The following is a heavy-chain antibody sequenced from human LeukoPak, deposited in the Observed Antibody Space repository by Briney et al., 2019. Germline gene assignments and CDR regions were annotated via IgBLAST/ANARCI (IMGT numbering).Heavy chain of an antibody. CDR1: GYTFTSYY. V-gene: IGHV1-69*06. D-gene: IGHD6-6*01. CDR2: IIPIFGTA. Sequence: GASVKVSCKASGYTFTSYYMHWVRQAPGQGLEWMGGIIPIFGTANYAQKFQGRVTITADKSTSTAYMELSSLRSEDTAVYYCARGGDSSSSFPRQYYYMDVWGKGTTVTVSS. J-gene: IGHJ6*03. CDR3: ARGGDSSSSFPRQYYYMDV.